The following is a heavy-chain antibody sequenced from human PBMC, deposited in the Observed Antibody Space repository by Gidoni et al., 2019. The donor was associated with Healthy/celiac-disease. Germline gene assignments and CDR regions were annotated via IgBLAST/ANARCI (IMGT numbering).Heavy chain of an antibody. CDR3: ATNYYDSSGYYN. CDR1: GYY. V-gene: IGHV4-38-2*01. CDR2: IYHSGST. J-gene: IGHJ4*02. D-gene: IGHD3-22*01. Sequence: GYYWGWIRQPPGKGLAWIGSIYHSGSTYYNPSLKSRVTISADTSKNQFSLKLSSVTAADTAVYYCATNYYDSSGYYNWGQGTLVTVSS.